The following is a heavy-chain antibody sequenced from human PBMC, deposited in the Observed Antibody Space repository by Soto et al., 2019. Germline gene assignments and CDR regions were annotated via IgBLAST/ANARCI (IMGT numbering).Heavy chain of an antibody. J-gene: IGHJ4*02. CDR3: AAPPRY. D-gene: IGHD6-6*01. CDR2: MYYCGST. V-gene: IGHV4-59*01. CDR1: GGSISSYC. Sequence: PSETLSLTCTVSGGSISSYCLSWIRQRPGKGREWVGYMYYCGSTSYNPSLKSRVTISVDTSKNQFSLKLTSVTAADTAVYYCAAPPRYWSQGTLVTVSS.